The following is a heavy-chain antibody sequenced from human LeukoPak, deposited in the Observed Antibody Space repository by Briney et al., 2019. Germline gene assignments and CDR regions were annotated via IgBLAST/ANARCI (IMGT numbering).Heavy chain of an antibody. CDR2: MNPNSGNT. D-gene: IGHD1-7*01. V-gene: IGHV1-8*01. J-gene: IGHJ6*02. CDR1: GYSFTSYD. Sequence: ASVNVSCKASGYSFTSYDIIWVRQATGQGLEWMGWMNPNSGNTAYAQKFQGRVTMTRDTSISTAYMELSSLRVEDTAVYFCARQELEPWSPWAPTRGMDVWGQGTTVSVSS. CDR3: ARQELEPWSPWAPTRGMDV.